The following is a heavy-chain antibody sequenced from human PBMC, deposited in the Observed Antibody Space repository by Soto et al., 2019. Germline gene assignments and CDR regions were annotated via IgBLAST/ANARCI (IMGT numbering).Heavy chain of an antibody. CDR2: INHSGST. J-gene: IGHJ5*02. V-gene: IGHV4-34*01. CDR1: GGSFSGYY. CDR3: ARGRVVVAATRLNWFDP. Sequence: SETLSLTCAVYGGSFSGYYWSWIRQPPGKGLEWIGEINHSGSTKYNPSLKSRVTISVDTSNNQFSLKLSSVTAADTAVYYCARGRVVVAATRLNWFDPWGQGALVTVSS. D-gene: IGHD2-15*01.